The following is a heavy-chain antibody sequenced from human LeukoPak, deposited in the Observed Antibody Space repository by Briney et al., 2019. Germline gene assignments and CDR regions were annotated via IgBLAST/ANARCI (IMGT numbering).Heavy chain of an antibody. CDR2: MNPNSGNT. V-gene: IGHV1-8*01. CDR3: ARGHYYDTDFDL. Sequence: ASVKVFCKASGYTFTSYDINWVRQATGQGLEWMGWMNPNSGNTGYAQKFQGRVTMTRNTSISTAYMELSSLRSEDTAVYYCARGHYYDTDFDLWGRGTLVTVSS. D-gene: IGHD3-22*01. CDR1: GYTFTSYD. J-gene: IGHJ2*01.